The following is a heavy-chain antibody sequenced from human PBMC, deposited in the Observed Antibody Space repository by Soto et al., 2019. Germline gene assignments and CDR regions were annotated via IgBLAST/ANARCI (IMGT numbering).Heavy chain of an antibody. CDR3: ATPTPLRGAMITNINFDF. J-gene: IGHJ4*02. CDR2: IVPMNGSP. D-gene: IGHD3-10*01. Sequence: SVKVSCKASGGMFYSSAINWVRQAPGQGLEWMGGIVPMNGSPKYAQEFLGRVTISADASATTAYMELSGLKSDDTAVYYCATPTPLRGAMITNINFDFWGQGTPVTVSS. V-gene: IGHV1-69*13. CDR1: GGMFYSSA.